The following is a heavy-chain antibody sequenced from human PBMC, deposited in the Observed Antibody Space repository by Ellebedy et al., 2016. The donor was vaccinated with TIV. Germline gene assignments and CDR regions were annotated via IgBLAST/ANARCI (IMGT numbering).Heavy chain of an antibody. V-gene: IGHV4-34*01. CDR2: VNHSGST. J-gene: IGHJ5*02. D-gene: IGHD2-2*01. CDR1: GGSFSGYY. CDR3: ARSTDCSSTSCSYSNWFDP. Sequence: SETLSLTXAVYGGSFSGYYWSWIRQSPGKGLEWIGEVNHSGSTNYNPSLKSQLTISVDTSKNQFSLKLSSVTAADTAVYYCARSTDCSSTSCSYSNWFDPWGQGTLVTVSS.